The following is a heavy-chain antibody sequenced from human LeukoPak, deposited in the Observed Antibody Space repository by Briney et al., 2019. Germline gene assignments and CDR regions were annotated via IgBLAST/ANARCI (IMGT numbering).Heavy chain of an antibody. CDR3: ARIHCGGDCYMYYFDY. J-gene: IGHJ4*02. CDR1: GFTFSHYW. CDR2: IKQDGSEI. D-gene: IGHD2-21*02. V-gene: IGHV3-7*03. Sequence: GGSLRLSCAASGFTFSHYWMSWVRQAPGKGLEWVANIKQDGSEIYYLDSVKGRFTISRDNAKTSLYLQMNSLRSDDTAVYYCARIHCGGDCYMYYFDYWGQGTLVTVSS.